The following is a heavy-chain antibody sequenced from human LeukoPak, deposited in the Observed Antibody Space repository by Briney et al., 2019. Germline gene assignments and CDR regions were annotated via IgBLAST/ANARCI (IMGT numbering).Heavy chain of an antibody. CDR3: ARVVGATHFDY. Sequence: PSETLSLTCTVSDDSISSSNHYWGWIRQPPGKGLEWIGSIYYSGSTYYNPSLKSRVTISVDTSKNQFSLKPSSVTAADTAVYYCARVVGATHFDYWGQGALVTVSS. V-gene: IGHV4-39*07. CDR1: DDSISSSNHY. CDR2: IYYSGST. J-gene: IGHJ4*02. D-gene: IGHD3-3*01.